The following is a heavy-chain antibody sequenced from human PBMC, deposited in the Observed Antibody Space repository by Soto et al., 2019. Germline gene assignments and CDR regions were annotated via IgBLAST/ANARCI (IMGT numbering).Heavy chain of an antibody. Sequence: GGSLRLSSAASGFTFSSYWMSWVRQAPGKGLEWVANIKQDGSEKYYVDSVKGRFTISRDKAKNSLYLQMNSLRAEDTAVYYCAKDSSGPLSWYYFDYWGQGTLVTVSS. D-gene: IGHD3-22*01. V-gene: IGHV3-7*04. CDR1: GFTFSSYW. CDR3: AKDSSGPLSWYYFDY. CDR2: IKQDGSEK. J-gene: IGHJ4*02.